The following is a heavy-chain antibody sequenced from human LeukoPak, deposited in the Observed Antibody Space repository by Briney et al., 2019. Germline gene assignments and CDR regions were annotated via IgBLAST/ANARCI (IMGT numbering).Heavy chain of an antibody. J-gene: IGHJ6*01. CDR3: AKNLLRYFEGLMDV. CDR1: GFTFSSNG. CDR2: ISYDGSKE. D-gene: IGHD3-9*01. V-gene: IGHV3-30*18. Sequence: GGSLRLSCAASGFTFSSNGMNWVRQAPGKGLEWVAAISYDGSKEYYAYSVKGRFTISRDNSKNTLYLQMNSLSTEDTAVYYCAKNLLRYFEGLMDVWGQGTTVTVSS.